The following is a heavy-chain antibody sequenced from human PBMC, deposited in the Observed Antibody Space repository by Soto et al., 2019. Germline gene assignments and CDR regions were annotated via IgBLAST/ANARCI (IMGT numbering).Heavy chain of an antibody. CDR1: GGSISSYY. V-gene: IGHV4-59*08. D-gene: IGHD5-12*01. J-gene: IGHJ6*02. CDR3: ARHAYSGYDYYYYYGMDV. CDR2: IYYSGST. Sequence: SETLSLTCTVSGGSISSYYWSWIRQPPGKGLEWIGYIYYSGSTNYNPSLKSRVTISVDTSKNQFSLKLSSVTAADTAVYYCARHAYSGYDYYYYYGMDVWGQGTTVT.